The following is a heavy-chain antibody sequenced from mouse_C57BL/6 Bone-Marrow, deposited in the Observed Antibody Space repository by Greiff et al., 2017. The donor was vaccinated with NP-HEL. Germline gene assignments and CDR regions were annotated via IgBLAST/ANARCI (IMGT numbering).Heavy chain of an antibody. CDR2: IDPENGDT. CDR3: MIYYYGSSPAWFAY. J-gene: IGHJ3*01. CDR1: GFNIKDDY. D-gene: IGHD1-1*01. Sequence: VQLKESGAELVRPGASVKLSCTASGFNIKDDYMHWVKQRPEQGLEWIGWIDPENGDTEYASKFQGKATITADTSSNTAYLQLSSLTSEDTAVYYCMIYYYGSSPAWFAYWGQGTLVTVSA. V-gene: IGHV14-4*01.